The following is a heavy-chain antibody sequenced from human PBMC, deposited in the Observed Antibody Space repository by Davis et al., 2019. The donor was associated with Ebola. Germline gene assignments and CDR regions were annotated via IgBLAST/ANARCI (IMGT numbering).Heavy chain of an antibody. D-gene: IGHD7-27*01. J-gene: IGHJ4*02. CDR2: VILVFGTI. CDR3: ARESGAGGSFDH. Sequence: SVKVTCKASGGTFSNSIISWVRQAPGQGLEWMGGVILVFGTITYAERFQGRVTITADESTNTVYMGLTSLGSEDTAVYYCARESGAGGSFDHWGQGTPVTVSS. V-gene: IGHV1-69*13. CDR1: GGTFSNSI.